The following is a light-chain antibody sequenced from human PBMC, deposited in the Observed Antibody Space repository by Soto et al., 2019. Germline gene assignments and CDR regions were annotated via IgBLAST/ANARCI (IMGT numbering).Light chain of an antibody. CDR3: LQHYSYPWS. CDR2: DAS. V-gene: IGKV1-5*01. CDR1: QSISSW. Sequence: DFQMTQSPSTLSASVGDRVTITCRASQSISSWLAWYQQKPGKAPKLLIYDASNLQSGVPSRFSGSGSGTEFTLTISSLQPEDFATYSCLQHYSYPWSFGQGTKVEIK. J-gene: IGKJ1*01.